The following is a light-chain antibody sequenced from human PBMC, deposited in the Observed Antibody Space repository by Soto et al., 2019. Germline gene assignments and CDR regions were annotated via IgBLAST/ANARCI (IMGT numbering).Light chain of an antibody. J-gene: IGKJ4*01. CDR3: QKCKTAPFT. CDR1: QGIYNF. V-gene: IGKV1-27*01. Sequence: IQMTQSPASLSAFVGDRVTITCRASQGIYNFLAWYQQKPGKVPKLLIYAAYTLQSGVPSRFSGTGSGTNFTLTISSLQPEDFATYYCQKCKTAPFTFGGGTKVQIK. CDR2: AAY.